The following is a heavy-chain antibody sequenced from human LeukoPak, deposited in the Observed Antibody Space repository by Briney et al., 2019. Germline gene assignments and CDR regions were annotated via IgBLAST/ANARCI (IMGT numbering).Heavy chain of an antibody. Sequence: GGSLRLSCAASGFTLSNYWMHWVRQAPGKGLVWVSRINSDGSSTTSADSVKGRFTISRDNAKNTLYLQMNSLRAEDTAVYYCAKGGATVIDYWGQGTLVTVSS. CDR3: AKGGATVIDY. J-gene: IGHJ4*02. CDR1: GFTLSNYW. D-gene: IGHD4-17*01. CDR2: INSDGSST. V-gene: IGHV3-74*01.